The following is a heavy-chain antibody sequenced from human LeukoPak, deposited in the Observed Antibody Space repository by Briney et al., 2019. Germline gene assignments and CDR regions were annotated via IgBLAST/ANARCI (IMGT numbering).Heavy chain of an antibody. CDR2: IKSKTDGGTT. CDR3: TTETYSSSWYGTWFDP. D-gene: IGHD6-13*01. J-gene: IGHJ5*02. CDR1: GFTFTNAW. Sequence: GGSLRLSCTASGFTFTNAWMTWVRQAPGKGLEWVGRIKSKTDGGTTDYAAPVKGRFTISRDDSKNTLFLQMNSLKAEDTAIYYCTTETYSSSWYGTWFDPWGQGTLVTVSS. V-gene: IGHV3-15*01.